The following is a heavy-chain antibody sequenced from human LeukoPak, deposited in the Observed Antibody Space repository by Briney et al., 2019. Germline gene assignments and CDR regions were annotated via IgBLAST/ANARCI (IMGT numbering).Heavy chain of an antibody. CDR3: ASESVGEPQTDAFDI. J-gene: IGHJ3*02. D-gene: IGHD3-10*01. CDR1: GGSFSGYY. V-gene: IGHV4-34*01. CDR2: INHSGST. Sequence: PSETLSLTCAVYGGSFSGYYWSWIRQPPGKGLEWIGEINHSGSTNYNPSLKSRVTISVDTSKNQFSLKLSSVTAADTAVYYCASESVGEPQTDAFDIWGQGTMVTVSS.